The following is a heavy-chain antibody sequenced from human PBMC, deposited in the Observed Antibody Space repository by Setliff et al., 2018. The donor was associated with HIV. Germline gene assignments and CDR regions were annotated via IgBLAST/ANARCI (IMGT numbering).Heavy chain of an antibody. J-gene: IGHJ4*02. CDR3: ARDYWVAGLDY. CDR2: INPDGSAK. CDR1: GFTFGTSW. Sequence: GGSLRLSCVASGFTFGTSWMAWVRQAPGKALEWVGNINPDGSAKNYVDSVRGRFTFSRDTAKNSLYLQMNSLSVEDTAVYYCARDYWVAGLDYWGQGTLVTVSS. V-gene: IGHV3-7*01. D-gene: IGHD6-19*01.